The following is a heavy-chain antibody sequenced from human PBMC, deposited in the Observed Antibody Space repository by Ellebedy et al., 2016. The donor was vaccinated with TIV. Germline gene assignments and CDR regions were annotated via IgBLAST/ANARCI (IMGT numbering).Heavy chain of an antibody. Sequence: GGSLRLXCKGSGYRFTSYWIGWVRQMPGKGLEWMGIIYPGDSDTRYSPSFQGQVTISADKSISTAYLQWSSLKASDTAMYYCARPNVVLTRRGAFDIWGQGTMVTVSS. J-gene: IGHJ3*02. D-gene: IGHD4/OR15-4a*01. CDR3: ARPNVVLTRRGAFDI. V-gene: IGHV5-51*01. CDR2: IYPGDSDT. CDR1: GYRFTSYW.